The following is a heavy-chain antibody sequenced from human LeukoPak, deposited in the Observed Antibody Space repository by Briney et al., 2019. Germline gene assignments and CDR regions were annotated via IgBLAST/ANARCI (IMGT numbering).Heavy chain of an antibody. CDR2: IYPGDSDP. J-gene: IGHJ3*02. CDR3: ARHREPRGYPDDAFDI. V-gene: IGHV5-51*01. CDR1: GYSFTDYW. Sequence: GESLKISCSGSGYSFTDYWIGWVRQMPGKGLEWMGIIYPGDSDPRYSPSFQGQVTISADKSISTAYLQWSSLKASDTAMYHCARHREPRGYPDDAFDIWGQGTLVTVSS. D-gene: IGHD3-16*02.